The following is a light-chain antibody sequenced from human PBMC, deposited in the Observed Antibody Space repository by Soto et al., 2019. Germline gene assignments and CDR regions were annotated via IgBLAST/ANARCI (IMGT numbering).Light chain of an antibody. CDR1: SSDVGSYNL. CDR2: EGN. J-gene: IGLJ1*01. CDR3: CSYAGSSTYV. V-gene: IGLV2-23*01. Sequence: QSARTQPASVSGSPGQSITISCTGTSSDVGSYNLVSWYQQHPGKAPKLMIYEGNKRPSGVSNRFSGSKSGNTASLTISELQAEDEADYYCCSYAGSSTYVFGTGTKLTVL.